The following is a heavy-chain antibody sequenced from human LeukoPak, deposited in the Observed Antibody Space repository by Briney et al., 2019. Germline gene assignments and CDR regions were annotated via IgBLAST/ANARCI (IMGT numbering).Heavy chain of an antibody. D-gene: IGHD2-15*01. CDR1: GGSISSSSYY. CDR3: ARTSVRDRNFDY. CDR2: IYYSGST. J-gene: IGHJ4*02. V-gene: IGHV4-39*01. Sequence: SETLSLTCTVSGGSISSSSYYWGWIRQPPGEGLEWIGSIYYSGSTYYNPSLKSRVTISVDTSKNQFSLKLSSVTAADTAVYYCARTSVRDRNFDYWGQGTLVTVSS.